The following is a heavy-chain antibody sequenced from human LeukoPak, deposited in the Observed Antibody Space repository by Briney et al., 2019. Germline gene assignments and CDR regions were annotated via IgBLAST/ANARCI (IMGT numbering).Heavy chain of an antibody. CDR3: ARLAPGSPDAFDI. V-gene: IGHV3-30*03. Sequence: GGSLRLSCAASGFTFSSYGMHWVRQAPGKGLEWVAVISYDGSNKYYADSVKGRFTISRDNSKNTLYLQMNSLRAEDTAVYYCARLAPGSPDAFDIWGQGTMVTVSS. J-gene: IGHJ3*02. D-gene: IGHD3-10*01. CDR1: GFTFSSYG. CDR2: ISYDGSNK.